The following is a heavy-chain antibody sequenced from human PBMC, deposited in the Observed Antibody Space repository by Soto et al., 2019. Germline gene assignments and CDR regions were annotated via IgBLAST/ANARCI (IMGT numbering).Heavy chain of an antibody. V-gene: IGHV1-69*13. J-gene: IGHJ3*02. D-gene: IGHD2-8*01. CDR2: IIPIFGTA. CDR3: ARSRLGYCTNGICPTGAFDI. Sequence: GASVKVSCKASGGTFSSYAISRVRQAPGQGLEWMGGIIPIFGTANYAQKFQGRVTITADESTSTAYMELSSLRSEDTAVYYCARSRLGYCTNGICPTGAFDIWGQGTMVTVSS. CDR1: GGTFSSYA.